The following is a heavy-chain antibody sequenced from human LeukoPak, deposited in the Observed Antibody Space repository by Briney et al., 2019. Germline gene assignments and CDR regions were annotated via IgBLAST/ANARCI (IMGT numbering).Heavy chain of an antibody. V-gene: IGHV4-39*01. J-gene: IGHJ4*02. CDR1: GGSISSSLYY. Sequence: SETLSLTCTVSGGSISSSLYYWGWVRQPPGKGLEWVGSIYYGANTYYSPSLKSRLTISVDTSKNQASLKLRSVTAADTALYFCAGGQTLDWLSNYFDSWGQGSLVIVSS. D-gene: IGHD3-3*01. CDR3: AGGQTLDWLSNYFDS. CDR2: IYYGANT.